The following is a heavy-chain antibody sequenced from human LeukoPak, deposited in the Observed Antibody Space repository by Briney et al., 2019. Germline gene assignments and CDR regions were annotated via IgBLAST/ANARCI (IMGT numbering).Heavy chain of an antibody. J-gene: IGHJ4*02. Sequence: PSETLSLTCTVSGDSISSYYWSWIRQPAGKGLEWIGRIYTSGSTSYNPSLKSRVTMSVGTSQSQFSLKLPSLTAADTAVYYCARAVYDSSGYYYFDYWGQGTLVTVSS. D-gene: IGHD3-22*01. CDR2: IYTSGST. CDR3: ARAVYDSSGYYYFDY. CDR1: GDSISSYY. V-gene: IGHV4-4*07.